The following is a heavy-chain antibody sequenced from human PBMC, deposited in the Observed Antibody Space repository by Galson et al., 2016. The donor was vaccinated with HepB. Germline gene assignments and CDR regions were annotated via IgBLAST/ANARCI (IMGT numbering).Heavy chain of an antibody. CDR3: ARDEYGTMVRGVSRYYYSTMDV. J-gene: IGHJ6*02. V-gene: IGHV1-69*10. CDR1: GHTFSGYV. Sequence: SVKVSCKASGHTFSGYVINWVRQAPGQGLEWMGGIFPLLGTATLSQRFQGRLPITVDRPTDTAYMELSSLRYEDTAVYYCARDEYGTMVRGVSRYYYSTMDVWGQGTTVSVAS. D-gene: IGHD3-10*01. CDR2: IFPLLGTA.